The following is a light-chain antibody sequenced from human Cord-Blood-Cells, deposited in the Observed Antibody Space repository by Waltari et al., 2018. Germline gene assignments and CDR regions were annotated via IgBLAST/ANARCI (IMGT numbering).Light chain of an antibody. J-gene: IGKJ3*01. V-gene: IGKV2-30*01. Sequence: DVVMTQSPLSLPVTLGQPASISCRSSQSLVYSDGNTYLNWFQQRPGQSPRRLIYQVSNRDSGVPDRCSGSGSGTDFTLKISRVEAEDVGVYYCIQGTHWPFTFGPGTKVDIK. CDR3: IQGTHWPFT. CDR2: QVS. CDR1: QSLVYSDGNTY.